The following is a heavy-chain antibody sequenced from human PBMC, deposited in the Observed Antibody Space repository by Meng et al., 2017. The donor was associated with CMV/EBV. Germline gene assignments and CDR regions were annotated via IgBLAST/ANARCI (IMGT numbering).Heavy chain of an antibody. CDR3: ASERRSPNWFDP. CDR2: IIPIFGTA. CDR1: GYTFTGYY. Sequence: SVKVSCKASGYTFTGYYMHWVRQAPGQGLEWMGGIIPIFGTANYAQKFQGRVTITTDESTSTAYMELSSLRSEDTAVYYCASERRSPNWFDPWGQGTLVTVSS. J-gene: IGHJ5*02. D-gene: IGHD3-10*01. V-gene: IGHV1-69*05.